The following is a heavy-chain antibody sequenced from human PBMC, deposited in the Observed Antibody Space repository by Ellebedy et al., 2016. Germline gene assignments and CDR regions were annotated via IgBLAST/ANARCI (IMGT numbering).Heavy chain of an antibody. V-gene: IGHV3-23*01. J-gene: IGHJ4*02. D-gene: IGHD3-10*01. CDR2: ISGSGGST. CDR1: GFTFSNAW. CDR3: AKDLRGGSGGY. Sequence: GESLKISXAASGFTFSNAWMSWVRQAPGKGLEWVSAISGSGGSTYYADSVKGRFTISRDNSKNTLYLQMNSLRAEDTAVYYCAKDLRGGSGGYWGQGTLVTVSS.